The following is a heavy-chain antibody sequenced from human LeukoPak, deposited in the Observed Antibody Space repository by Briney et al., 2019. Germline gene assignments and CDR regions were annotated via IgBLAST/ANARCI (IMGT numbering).Heavy chain of an antibody. Sequence: GGSLRLSCAASGFTFSTYAMSWVRQAPGKGLEWVSLIGGSDGRTRYADSVKGRFTISRDNSKNTLYLEMNSLRAKDTAVYYCAKDSSSYDWGYMDVWGKGTTVTISS. CDR1: GFTFSTYA. J-gene: IGHJ6*03. CDR3: AKDSSSYDWGYMDV. D-gene: IGHD3-22*01. V-gene: IGHV3-23*01. CDR2: IGGSDGRT.